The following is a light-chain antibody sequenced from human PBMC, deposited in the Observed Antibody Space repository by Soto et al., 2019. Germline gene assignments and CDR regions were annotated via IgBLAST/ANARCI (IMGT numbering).Light chain of an antibody. CDR3: SSYTSSSTHVV. CDR1: SSDVGGYNY. Sequence: QSALTQPASVSGSPGQSITISCTGTSSDVGGYNYVSWYQQHPGKAPXLMIYXXXXXXXGXSXXFSGXKSGXXXXXXXSGLQAEDEADYYCSSYTSSSTHVVFGGGTKLTVL. J-gene: IGLJ2*01. CDR2: XXX. V-gene: IGLV2-14*01.